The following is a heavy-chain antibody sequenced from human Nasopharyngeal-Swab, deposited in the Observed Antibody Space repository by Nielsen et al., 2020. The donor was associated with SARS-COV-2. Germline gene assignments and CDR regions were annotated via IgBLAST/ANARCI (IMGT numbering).Heavy chain of an antibody. D-gene: IGHD2-2*01. V-gene: IGHV1-2*02. Sequence: ASVKVSCKASGYTFTSYGISWVRQAPGQGLEWMGWINPNSGGTNYAQKFQGRVTMTRDTSISTAYMELSRLRSDDTAVYYCARVPRYCSSTSCYAEPYYYYYGMDVWGQGTTVTVSS. J-gene: IGHJ6*02. CDR2: INPNSGGT. CDR1: GYTFTSYG. CDR3: ARVPRYCSSTSCYAEPYYYYYGMDV.